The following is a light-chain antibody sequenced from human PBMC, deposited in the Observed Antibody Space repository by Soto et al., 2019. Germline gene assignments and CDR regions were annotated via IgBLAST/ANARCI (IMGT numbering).Light chain of an antibody. CDR2: EVS. Sequence: QSVLTQPPSASGSPGQSVTISCTGTSSDVGGYNYVSWYQQHPGKAPKLMIYEVSKRPSGVPDRFSGSKSGNTASLTVSGLQAEDEADYYCSSYAGSDVVFGGGTKVTVL. CDR1: SSDVGGYNY. J-gene: IGLJ2*01. V-gene: IGLV2-8*01. CDR3: SSYAGSDVV.